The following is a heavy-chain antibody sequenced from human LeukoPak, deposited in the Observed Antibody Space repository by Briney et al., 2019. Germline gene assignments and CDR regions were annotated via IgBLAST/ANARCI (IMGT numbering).Heavy chain of an antibody. V-gene: IGHV3-30*04. CDR2: ISYDGSNK. D-gene: IGHD4-17*01. Sequence: PGGSLRLSCAASGFTFSSYAMHWVRQAPGKGLEWVAVISYDGSNKYYADSVKGRFTISRDNSKNTLYLQMNSLRAEDTAVYYCARDNPASGDYLLPLDVWGKGTTVTVSS. J-gene: IGHJ6*04. CDR3: ARDNPASGDYLLPLDV. CDR1: GFTFSSYA.